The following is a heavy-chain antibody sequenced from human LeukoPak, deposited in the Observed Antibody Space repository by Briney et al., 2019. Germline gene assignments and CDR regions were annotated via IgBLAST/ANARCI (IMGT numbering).Heavy chain of an antibody. V-gene: IGHV3-49*04. Sequence: PGGSLRLSCTASGFTFGDYGVSWVRQAPGKGLEWVGFIRSKAYGGTTEYAASVKGRFTISRDDSKSIAYLQVNSLKTEDTAVYYCTGSFGELSFFAHWGQGTLVTVSS. CDR3: TGSFGELSFFAH. D-gene: IGHD3-16*01. CDR2: IRSKAYGGTT. CDR1: GFTFGDYG. J-gene: IGHJ4*02.